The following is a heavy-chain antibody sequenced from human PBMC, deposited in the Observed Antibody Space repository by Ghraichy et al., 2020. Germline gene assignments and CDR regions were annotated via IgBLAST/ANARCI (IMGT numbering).Heavy chain of an antibody. CDR3: AKSLLYYDSSGYYWDDAFDI. Sequence: LSLTCAASGFTFSSYGMHWVRQAPGKGLEWVAFIRYDGSNKYYADSVKGRFTISRDNSKNTLYLQMNSLRAEDTAVYYCAKSLLYYDSSGYYWDDAFDIWGQGTMVTVSS. V-gene: IGHV3-30*02. D-gene: IGHD3-22*01. CDR1: GFTFSSYG. CDR2: IRYDGSNK. J-gene: IGHJ3*02.